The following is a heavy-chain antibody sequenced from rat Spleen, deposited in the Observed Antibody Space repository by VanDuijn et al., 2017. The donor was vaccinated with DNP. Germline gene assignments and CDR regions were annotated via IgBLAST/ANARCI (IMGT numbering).Heavy chain of an antibody. D-gene: IGHD5-1*01. J-gene: IGHJ3*01. Sequence: EVQLVESGGDLVQPGRSLKLSCAASGFTFSDYAMAWVRQAPKKGLEWVATISSDGSRTYFRDSVKGRFTISRDNARSTLYLQMDSLRSEDTATYFCARLIVGAPFAYWGQGTLVTVSS. CDR3: ARLIVGAPFAY. CDR1: GFTFSDYA. CDR2: ISSDGSRT. V-gene: IGHV5-17*01.